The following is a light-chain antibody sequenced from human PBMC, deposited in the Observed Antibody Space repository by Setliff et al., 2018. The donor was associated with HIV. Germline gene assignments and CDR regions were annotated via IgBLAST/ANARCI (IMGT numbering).Light chain of an antibody. Sequence: QSVLAQPPSVSGAPGQRVTISCTGSSSNIGAGYDVHWYQQLPGTAPKLLVFVNKRRPSGVPDRFSGSKSGTSAFLAITGLQADDEADYYCQSYDRSLSGYVFGTGTKVT. V-gene: IGLV1-40*01. CDR1: SSNIGAGYD. J-gene: IGLJ1*01. CDR2: VNK. CDR3: QSYDRSLSGYV.